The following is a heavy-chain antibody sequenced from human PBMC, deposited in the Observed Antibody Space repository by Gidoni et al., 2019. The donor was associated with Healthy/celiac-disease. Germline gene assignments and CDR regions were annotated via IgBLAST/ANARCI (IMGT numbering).Heavy chain of an antibody. V-gene: IGHV3-11*05. CDR1: GFTFSDYY. J-gene: IGHJ4*02. CDR2: IISSSSYT. Sequence: QVQLVESGGGLVKPGGSLRLSCAAYGFTFSDYYMSWIRQAPGKGLEWVSYIISSSSYTNYADSVKGRFTISRDNAKNSLYLQMNSLRAEDTAVYYCARIPTTVTTLYYFDYWGQGTLVTVSS. CDR3: ARIPTTVTTLYYFDY. D-gene: IGHD4-17*01.